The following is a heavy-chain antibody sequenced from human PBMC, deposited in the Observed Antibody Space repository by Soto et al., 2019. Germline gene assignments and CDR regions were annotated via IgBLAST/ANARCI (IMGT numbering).Heavy chain of an antibody. CDR3: ASRYTYTWDSYFNY. Sequence: QVQLQESGPGLVKPSGTLSLTCTVSGDSISSNNWWSWVRQSPGKGLEWIGEIYHSGPTYYNPSLKSRVTVSIDMSKNHFSLKLSSVTAADTAVYYCASRYTYTWDSYFNYWGKGTLFTVSS. V-gene: IGHV4-4*02. CDR1: GDSISSNNW. CDR2: IYHSGPT. J-gene: IGHJ4*02. D-gene: IGHD3-16*02.